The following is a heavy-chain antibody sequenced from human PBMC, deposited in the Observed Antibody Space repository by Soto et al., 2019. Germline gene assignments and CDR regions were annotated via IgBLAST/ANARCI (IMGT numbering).Heavy chain of an antibody. V-gene: IGHV3-23*01. CDR3: AKDVSSGGSPIPGY. D-gene: IGHD2-15*01. J-gene: IGHJ4*02. Sequence: PGGSLRLSCAASGFTFSSYAMSWVRHAPGKGLEWVSAISGSGGSTYYADSVKGRFTISRDNSKNTLYLQMNSLRAEDTAVYYCAKDVSSGGSPIPGYWGQGTLVTVSS. CDR1: GFTFSSYA. CDR2: ISGSGGST.